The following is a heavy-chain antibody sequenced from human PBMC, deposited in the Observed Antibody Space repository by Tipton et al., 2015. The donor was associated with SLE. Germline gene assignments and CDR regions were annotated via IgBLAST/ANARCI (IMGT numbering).Heavy chain of an antibody. CDR1: GFTFSSYA. D-gene: IGHD3-10*01. J-gene: IGHJ3*02. Sequence: SLRLSCAASGFTFSSYAMHWVRQAPGKGLEWVAVISYDGTIKYYADSVKGRFTIFRDNSKNTLYLQMNILRAEDTAVYHCAREREAMVRGVIPYHDAFDTWGQGTMVTVSS. V-gene: IGHV3-30*04. CDR2: ISYDGTIK. CDR3: AREREAMVRGVIPYHDAFDT.